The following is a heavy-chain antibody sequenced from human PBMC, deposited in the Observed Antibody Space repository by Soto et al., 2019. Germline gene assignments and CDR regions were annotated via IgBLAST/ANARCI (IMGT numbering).Heavy chain of an antibody. J-gene: IGHJ4*02. V-gene: IGHV1-69*13. CDR2: FIPVYRTL. CDR3: ATGVVWIGYFTVDS. D-gene: IGHD3-3*01. Sequence: ASVKVSCKASGGSFGNSAINWVRQTPGQGLEWLGGFIPVYRTLNYAQKFQGRVTITADESTGTAYMTLSSLASDDTAVYYCATGVVWIGYFTVDSWGQGTRVTVSS. CDR1: GGSFGNSA.